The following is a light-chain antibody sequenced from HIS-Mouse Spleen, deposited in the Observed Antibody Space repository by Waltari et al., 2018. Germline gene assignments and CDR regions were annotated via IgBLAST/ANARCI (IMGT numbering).Light chain of an antibody. V-gene: IGLV3-10*01. CDR1: ALPKKY. CDR2: EDS. CDR3: YSTDSSGNHRV. Sequence: SYELTQPPSVSVSPGQTARITCSGDALPKKYAYWYQQKSGQAPVLVIYEDSKRPSGSPERFSCSSSGTMATLTISGAQVEDEADYYCYSTDSSGNHRVFGGGTTLTVL. J-gene: IGLJ2*01.